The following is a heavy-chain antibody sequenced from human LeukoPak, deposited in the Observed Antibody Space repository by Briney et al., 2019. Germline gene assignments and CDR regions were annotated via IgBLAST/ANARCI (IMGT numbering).Heavy chain of an antibody. Sequence: SETLSLTCAVSGYSISSGYYWGWIRQPPGKGLEWIGSIYHSGSTYYNPSLKSQVTISVDTSKNQFSLKLSSVTAADTAVYYCARPLSDDYGDYEDYWGQGTLVTVSS. CDR3: ARPLSDDYGDYEDY. CDR2: IYHSGST. V-gene: IGHV4-38-2*01. D-gene: IGHD4-17*01. CDR1: GYSISSGYY. J-gene: IGHJ4*02.